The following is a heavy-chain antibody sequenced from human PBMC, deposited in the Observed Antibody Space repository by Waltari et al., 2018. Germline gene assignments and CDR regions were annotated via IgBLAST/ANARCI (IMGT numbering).Heavy chain of an antibody. V-gene: IGHV4-38-2*01. Sequence: QVQLQESGPGLVKPSETLSLTCAVSGYSISSGYYWGWIRQPPGKGLEWIGSIYHSGSTYYNPSLKSRVTISVDTSKNQFSLKLSSVTAADTAVYYCARYSSSWYSVGYWGQGTLVTVSS. J-gene: IGHJ4*02. D-gene: IGHD6-13*01. CDR2: IYHSGST. CDR1: GYSISSGYY. CDR3: ARYSSSWYSVGY.